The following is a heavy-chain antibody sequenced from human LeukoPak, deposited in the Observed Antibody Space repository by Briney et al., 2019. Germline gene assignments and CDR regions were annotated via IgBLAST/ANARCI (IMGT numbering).Heavy chain of an antibody. CDR2: ISSSSSYI. CDR3: ARLDIVVVPAARGYYYGMDV. D-gene: IGHD2-2*01. CDR1: GFTFSSYA. J-gene: IGHJ6*02. Sequence: GGSLRLSCAASGFTFSSYAMSWVRQAPGKGLEWVSSISSSSSYIYYADSVKGRFTISRDNAKNSLYLQMNSLGAEDTAVYYCARLDIVVVPAARGYYYGMDVWGQGTTVTVSS. V-gene: IGHV3-21*01.